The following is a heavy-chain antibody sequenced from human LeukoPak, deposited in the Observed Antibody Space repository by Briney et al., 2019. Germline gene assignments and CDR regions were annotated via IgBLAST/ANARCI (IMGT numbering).Heavy chain of an antibody. V-gene: IGHV3-30-3*01. D-gene: IGHD3-10*01. CDR1: GLSVSSNY. CDR2: ISYDGSKE. CDR3: VRDSPRITSETFLYYFDY. Sequence: GGSLRLSCAASGLSVSSNYRGWVRQAPGKGLEWVAVISYDGSKEYYADSVKARFTISRDNSKNTLYLQMNSLRAEDTAVYYCVRDSPRITSETFLYYFDYWGQGTLVTVSS. J-gene: IGHJ4*02.